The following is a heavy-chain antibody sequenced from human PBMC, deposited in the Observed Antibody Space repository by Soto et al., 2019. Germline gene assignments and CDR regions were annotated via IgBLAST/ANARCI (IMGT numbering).Heavy chain of an antibody. D-gene: IGHD3-22*01. CDR1: GDSISSYY. CDR2: LYYGRSA. J-gene: IGHJ4*02. CDR3: ARRSMVVVPEY. V-gene: IGHV4-59*01. Sequence: QVQLQESGPGLVKPSETLSLTCAVSGDSISSYYCMWIRQPPGKGLESIGHLYYGRSATHNPSLNIRATWAVDRSTNPCSLTLRSMTAADTAVYYWARRSMVVVPEYWGQGTLVTVSS.